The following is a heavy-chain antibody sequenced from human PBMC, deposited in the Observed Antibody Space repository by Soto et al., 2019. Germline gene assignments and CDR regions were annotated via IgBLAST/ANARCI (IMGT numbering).Heavy chain of an antibody. J-gene: IGHJ4*02. CDR3: AKAMGLVGATSVDY. CDR2: ISGSGGST. Sequence: GALRLSCAASVFSFSSFAMSWVRQAPGKGLEWVSAISGSGGSTDYADSVKGRFTISRDNSKNTVYLQMNNLRVEDTAEYYCAKAMGLVGATSVDYLGQGTLVTVSS. CDR1: VFSFSSFA. D-gene: IGHD1-26*01. V-gene: IGHV3-23*01.